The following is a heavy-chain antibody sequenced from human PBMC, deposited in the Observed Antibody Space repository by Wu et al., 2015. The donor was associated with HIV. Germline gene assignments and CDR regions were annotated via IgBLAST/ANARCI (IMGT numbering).Heavy chain of an antibody. Sequence: QVQLVQSGAEVKKPGASMKVSCKASGYSFTDYYIYWVRQAPGQGLEWMGWINPKNGGTDYARGFQGRLTMTRDMSTTTVYVELKRLTSEDTAMYYCATLRYFDWAYFDYWGQGSLVTVSS. CDR1: GYSFTDYY. D-gene: IGHD3-9*01. V-gene: IGHV1-2*02. CDR2: INPKNGGT. J-gene: IGHJ4*02. CDR3: ATLRYFDWAYFDY.